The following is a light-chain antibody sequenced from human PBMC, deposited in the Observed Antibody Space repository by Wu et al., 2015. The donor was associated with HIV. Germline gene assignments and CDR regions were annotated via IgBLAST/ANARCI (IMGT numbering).Light chain of an antibody. J-gene: IGKJ1*01. CDR3: QQYGSSTPWT. V-gene: IGKV3D-15*01. Sequence: EIVMTQSPATLSVSPGERATLSCRASQSVSSNLAWYQQKPGQAPRLLIYAASTRATGIPDRFSGSGSGQTSLSPSAEWSLKILLVYYCQQYGSSTPWTFGQGTK. CDR1: QSVSSN. CDR2: AAS.